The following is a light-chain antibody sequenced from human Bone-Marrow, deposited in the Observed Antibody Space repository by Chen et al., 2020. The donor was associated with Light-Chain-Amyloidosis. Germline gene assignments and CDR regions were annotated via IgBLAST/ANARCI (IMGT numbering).Light chain of an antibody. CDR1: SGSIATNY. CDR2: EDD. CDR3: QSYQGSSQGV. V-gene: IGLV6-57*01. Sequence: NFMLTQPHSVSESPGKTEIISCTRSSGSIATNYVQWYQQRPGSSPTTVTYEDDQRPSGVPDRFSGSIDRSSNSASLTISGLKTEDEADYYCQSYQGSSQGVFGGGTKLTVL. J-gene: IGLJ3*02.